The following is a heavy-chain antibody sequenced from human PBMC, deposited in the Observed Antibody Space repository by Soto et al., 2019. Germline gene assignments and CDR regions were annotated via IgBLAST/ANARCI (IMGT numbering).Heavy chain of an antibody. CDR2: IYYSGST. D-gene: IGHD3-16*02. CDR3: ARVRNDYVWGSYPNWFDP. J-gene: IGHJ5*02. CDR1: GGSISSGGYY. V-gene: IGHV4-31*03. Sequence: SETLSLTCTVSGGSISSGGYYWSWIRQHPGKGLEWIGYIYYSGSTYYNQSLKSRITISVDTSKNQFSLKLSSVTAADTAVYNCARVRNDYVWGSYPNWFDPWGQGTLVTVSS.